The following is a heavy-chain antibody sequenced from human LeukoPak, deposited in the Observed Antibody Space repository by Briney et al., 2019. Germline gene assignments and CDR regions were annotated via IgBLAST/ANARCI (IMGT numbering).Heavy chain of an antibody. CDR2: IYPGDSDT. CDR1: GYIFTSYW. D-gene: IGHD6-13*01. CDR3: ARLSSWSKYDY. J-gene: IGHJ4*02. Sequence: GASLKISSKGSGYIFTSYWIGWVRQLPGKGLEWMGIIYPGDSDTRYSPSFQGQVTISADKSISTAYLQWSSLKASDTAMYYCARLSSWSKYDYWGQGTLVTVSS. V-gene: IGHV5-51*01.